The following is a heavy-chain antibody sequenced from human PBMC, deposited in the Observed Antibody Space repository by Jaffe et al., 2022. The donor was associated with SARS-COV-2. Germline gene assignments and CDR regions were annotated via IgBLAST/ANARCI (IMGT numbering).Heavy chain of an antibody. V-gene: IGHV4-34*01. CDR2: INHSGST. J-gene: IGHJ6*02. CDR3: ARASLLRYFDWLPPKLNYYGMDV. D-gene: IGHD3-9*01. Sequence: QVQLQQWGAGLLKPSETLSLTCAVYGGSFSGYYWSWIRQPPGKGLEWIGEINHSGSTNYNPSLKSRVTISVDTSKNQFSLKLSSVTAADTAVYYCARASLLRYFDWLPPKLNYYGMDVWGQGTTVTVSS. CDR1: GGSFSGYY.